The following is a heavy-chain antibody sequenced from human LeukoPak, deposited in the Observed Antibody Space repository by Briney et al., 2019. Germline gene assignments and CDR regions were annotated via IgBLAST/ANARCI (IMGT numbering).Heavy chain of an antibody. J-gene: IGHJ4*02. CDR3: ARINGWSGAQYYFDS. Sequence: SETLSLTYTVSGGSISSYYWSWIRQPPGKGLEWIGYIYYSGSTNYNPSLKSRVTISVDTSKNQFSLKLSSVTAADTAVYYCARINGWSGAQYYFDSWGQGTLVTVSS. D-gene: IGHD6-19*01. V-gene: IGHV4-59*01. CDR2: IYYSGST. CDR1: GGSISSYY.